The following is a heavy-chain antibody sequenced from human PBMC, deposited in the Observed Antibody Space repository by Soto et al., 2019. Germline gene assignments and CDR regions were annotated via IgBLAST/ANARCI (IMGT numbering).Heavy chain of an antibody. D-gene: IGHD3-22*01. CDR3: VRSYYDSSGYHGTDY. V-gene: IGHV4-31*03. Sequence: SETLSLTCTVSGGSISSGGYYWSWIRQHPGKGLEWIGYIYYSGSTYYNPSLKSRVTISVDTSKNQFSLKLSSVTAADTAVYYCVRSYYDSSGYHGTDYWGQGTLVTVSS. CDR2: IYYSGST. J-gene: IGHJ4*02. CDR1: GGSISSGGYY.